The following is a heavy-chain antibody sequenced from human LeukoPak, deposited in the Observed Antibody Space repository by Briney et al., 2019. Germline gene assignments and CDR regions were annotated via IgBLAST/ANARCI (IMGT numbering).Heavy chain of an antibody. CDR2: INPSDGST. D-gene: IGHD3-10*01. J-gene: IGHJ6*02. Sequence: ASVKVSCKASGYTFTSYNMHWVRQAPGQGLGWMGVINPSDGSTSYAQKFQGRVTMTRDTSTSTVYMELSSLRSEDTAVYYCPRDVSEDGSGTPRFYVMDVWGRGTTVTVS. CDR1: GYTFTSYN. V-gene: IGHV1-46*03. CDR3: PRDVSEDGSGTPRFYVMDV.